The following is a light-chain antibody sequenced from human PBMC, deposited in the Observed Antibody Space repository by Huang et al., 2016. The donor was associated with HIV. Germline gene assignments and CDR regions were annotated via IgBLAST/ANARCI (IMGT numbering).Light chain of an antibody. Sequence: DIQMTQSPSSLSASVGDRVTITCRASQGIGNSLAWYQQKPEKPPRLMLYATSRLESGVPSRLSGSGSGTHYTLTITTLQPEDIASYYCQQYQSIPWTFGQGTKVEIK. CDR3: QQYQSIPWT. J-gene: IGKJ1*01. CDR2: ATS. V-gene: IGKV1-NL1*01. CDR1: QGIGNS.